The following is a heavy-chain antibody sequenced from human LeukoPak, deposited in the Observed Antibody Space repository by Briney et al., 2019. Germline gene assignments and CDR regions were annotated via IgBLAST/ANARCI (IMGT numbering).Heavy chain of an antibody. D-gene: IGHD6-19*01. Sequence: GRALRLSCAASGFTFSSYSMHWVRQAPGKGLEGVAGISYDGSNKYYADSVKGRFTISRDNSKNTLYLQMNSLRAEDTAVYYCASTNSSGWYGDWFDPWGQGTLVTVSS. CDR2: ISYDGSNK. CDR1: GFTFSSYS. CDR3: ASTNSSGWYGDWFDP. V-gene: IGHV3-30*04. J-gene: IGHJ5*02.